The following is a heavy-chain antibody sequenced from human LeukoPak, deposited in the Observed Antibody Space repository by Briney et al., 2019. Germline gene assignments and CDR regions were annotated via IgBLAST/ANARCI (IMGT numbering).Heavy chain of an antibody. V-gene: IGHV1-2*06. CDR1: GYTFTGYY. CDR2: INPNSGGT. Sequence: GASVKVSCKASGYTFTGYYMHWVRQAPGQGLEWMGRINPNSGGTNYAQKFQGRVTMTRDTYISTAYMELSRLRSDDTAVYYCARDFLVPAAPYNWFDPWGQGTLVTVSS. D-gene: IGHD2-2*01. J-gene: IGHJ5*02. CDR3: ARDFLVPAAPYNWFDP.